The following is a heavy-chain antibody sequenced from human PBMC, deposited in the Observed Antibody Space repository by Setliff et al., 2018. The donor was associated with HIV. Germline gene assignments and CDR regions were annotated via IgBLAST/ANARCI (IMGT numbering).Heavy chain of an antibody. CDR2: IWYDGSQR. D-gene: IGHD3-22*01. CDR1: GFAFSNFA. V-gene: IGHV3-33*06. J-gene: IGHJ4*02. CDR3: VKDDTSGLYYLDF. Sequence: HPGGSLRLSCVVSGFAFSNFAMHWVRQAPGKGPEWLALIWYDGSQRYYADTVKGRFTVSRDDSKNTLYLHMNNLRVEDSAIYYCVKDDTSGLYYLDFWGQGTLVTVSS.